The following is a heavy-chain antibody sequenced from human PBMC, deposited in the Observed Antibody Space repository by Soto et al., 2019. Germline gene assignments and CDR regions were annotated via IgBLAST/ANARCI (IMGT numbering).Heavy chain of an antibody. CDR1: GGSISSYY. D-gene: IGHD2-15*01. CDR3: ARLIDIVVVVAATLRGAWFDP. V-gene: IGHV4-59*01. J-gene: IGHJ5*02. CDR2: IYYSGST. Sequence: LSLTCTVSGGSISSYYWCWIRQPPGKGLEWIGYIYYSGSTNYNPSLKSRVTISVDTTKSQFSLKLSSGTAADTAVYYCARLIDIVVVVAATLRGAWFDPWGQGTLVTVSS.